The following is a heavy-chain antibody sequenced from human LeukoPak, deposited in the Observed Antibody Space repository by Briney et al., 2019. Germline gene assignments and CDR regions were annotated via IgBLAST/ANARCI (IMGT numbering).Heavy chain of an antibody. CDR1: GGXISHYY. Sequence: SETLSLTCTVSGGXISHYYCSWIRQPPGKGLEWIGYIYYSGDTKYNPSLKSRVTISVDTSKNQFSLKLSSVTAADTAVYYCARHPYSNFVLDYWGQGTLVTVSS. D-gene: IGHD4-11*01. CDR3: ARHPYSNFVLDY. J-gene: IGHJ4*02. CDR2: IYYSGDT. V-gene: IGHV4-59*08.